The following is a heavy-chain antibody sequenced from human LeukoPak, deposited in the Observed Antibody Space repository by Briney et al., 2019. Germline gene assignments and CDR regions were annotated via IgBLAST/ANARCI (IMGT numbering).Heavy chain of an antibody. CDR1: RYTFTGSY. CDR2: INPYIGGL. J-gene: IGHJ4*02. Sequence: APVKVSCKASRYTFTGSYMHWVRQAPGQGLEWMGWINPYIGGLNYAQKFPGRVTMTRYTSISTADMELSRLRSDDTAVYYCARGHSSGWYYYWGQGTLVTVSS. CDR3: ARGHSSGWYYY. V-gene: IGHV1-2*02. D-gene: IGHD6-19*01.